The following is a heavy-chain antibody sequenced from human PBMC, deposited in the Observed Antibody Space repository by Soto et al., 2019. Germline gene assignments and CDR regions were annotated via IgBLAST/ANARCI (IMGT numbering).Heavy chain of an antibody. V-gene: IGHV3-74*01. Sequence: GGSLRLSCAVSGFNFNTYWMHWVRQAPGKGLVWVSRINSDGSSIIYADSVKGRFTISRDNAKNSLYLQMNSLRAEDTAVYYSARVALRYFDWLSGRSFDYWGQGTLVTVPQ. D-gene: IGHD3-9*01. J-gene: IGHJ4*02. CDR3: ARVALRYFDWLSGRSFDY. CDR2: INSDGSSI. CDR1: GFNFNTYW.